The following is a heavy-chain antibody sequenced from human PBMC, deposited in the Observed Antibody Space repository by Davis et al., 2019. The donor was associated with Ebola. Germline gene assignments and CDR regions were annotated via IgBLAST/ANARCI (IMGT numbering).Heavy chain of an antibody. CDR1: GGSIGGSYYY. D-gene: IGHD4/OR15-4a*01. CDR2: LYTSGSN. V-gene: IGHV4-61*02. J-gene: IGHJ4*02. Sequence: SETLSLTCTVSGGSIGGSYYYWTWIRQPAGKGLEWIGRLYTSGSNNYNPSLKSRVTMSLDTSKNEFSLRLSSVTAADTAVYYCARVGTIGNFDSWGQGTLVTVSS. CDR3: ARVGTIGNFDS.